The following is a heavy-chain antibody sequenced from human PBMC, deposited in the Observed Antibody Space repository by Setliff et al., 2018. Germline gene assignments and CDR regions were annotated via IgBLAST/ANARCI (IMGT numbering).Heavy chain of an antibody. CDR1: GGSVSSTSHY. D-gene: IGHD3-10*01. J-gene: IGHJ1*01. CDR3: ARVDFTMIQGVLGL. V-gene: IGHV4-39*07. CDR2: VYYSGYT. Sequence: ASETLSLTCNVSGGSVSSTSHYWGWIRQPPGKGMEWIGSVYYSGYTYYNPPLQSRVTISVDMSKNQFSMKLTSVTAADTAVYYCARVDFTMIQGVLGLWGQGTLVTVSS.